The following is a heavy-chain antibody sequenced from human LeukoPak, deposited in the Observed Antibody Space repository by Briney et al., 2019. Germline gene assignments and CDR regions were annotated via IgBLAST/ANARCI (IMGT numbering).Heavy chain of an antibody. CDR1: GYTLSELS. D-gene: IGHD3-10*01. J-gene: IGHJ4*02. V-gene: IGHV1-24*01. CDR2: FDVAETDT. CDR3: ARGGDGGSGSYLGY. Sequence: ASVKVSCKVSGYTLSELSMHWVRQSPGKGLEWMGGFDVAETDTIYAQKFQGRVTMTEDTSTDTAYMELSSLRSEDTAVYYCARGGDGGSGSYLGYWGQGTLVTVSS.